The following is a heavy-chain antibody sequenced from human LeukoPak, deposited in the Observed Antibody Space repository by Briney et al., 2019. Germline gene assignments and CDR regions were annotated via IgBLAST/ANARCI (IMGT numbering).Heavy chain of an antibody. Sequence: GSLRLSCAASGFTVSSNYMSWVRQAPGKGLEWVSVIYSGGSTYYADSVKGRFTISRDNSKNTLYLQMNSLRAEDTAVYYCARITMVRGVITFDYWGQGTLVTVSS. CDR2: IYSGGST. CDR3: ARITMVRGVITFDY. J-gene: IGHJ4*02. V-gene: IGHV3-66*01. CDR1: GFTVSSNY. D-gene: IGHD3-10*01.